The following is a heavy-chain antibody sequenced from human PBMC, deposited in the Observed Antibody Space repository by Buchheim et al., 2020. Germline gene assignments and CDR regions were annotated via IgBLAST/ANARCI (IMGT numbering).Heavy chain of an antibody. D-gene: IGHD6-6*01. V-gene: IGHV4-34*01. CDR1: GGSFSGYY. CDR2: INHSGST. CDR3: ARGRSIAARRFFDY. J-gene: IGHJ4*02. Sequence: QVQLQQWGAGLLKPSETLSLTCAVYGGSFSGYYWSWIRQPPGKGLEWIGEINHSGSTNYNPSLKSRVTISVDTSKNQFSLKLGSVTAADTAVYYCARGRSIAARRFFDYWGQET.